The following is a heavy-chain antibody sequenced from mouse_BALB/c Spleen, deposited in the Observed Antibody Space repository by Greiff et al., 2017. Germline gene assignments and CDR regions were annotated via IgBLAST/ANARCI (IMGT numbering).Heavy chain of an antibody. CDR1: GFSLTSYC. Sequence: VKLMESGPGLVAPSQSLSITCTVSGFSLTSYCVHWVRQPPGKGLEWLGVIWAGGSTNYNSALMSRLSISKDNSKSQVFLKMNSLQTDDTAMYYCARDGHYYGSRYGYAMDYWGQGTSVTVSA. D-gene: IGHD1-1*01. CDR2: IWAGGST. CDR3: ARDGHYYGSRYGYAMDY. J-gene: IGHJ4*01. V-gene: IGHV2-9*02.